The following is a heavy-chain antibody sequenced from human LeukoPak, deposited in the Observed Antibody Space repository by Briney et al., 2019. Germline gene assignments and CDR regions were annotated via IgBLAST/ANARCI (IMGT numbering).Heavy chain of an antibody. CDR2: IYGGGST. Sequence: PGGSLRLSCAASGFSVSTNYMTWVRQAPGKGLEWVSVIYGGGSTYYADSVKGRFTISRDNSKNTLYLQMNSLRAEDTAMYYCARDRHRPDIWGQGTMVTVSS. CDR3: ARDRHRPDI. J-gene: IGHJ3*02. V-gene: IGHV3-53*01. CDR1: GFSVSTNY. D-gene: IGHD2-21*01.